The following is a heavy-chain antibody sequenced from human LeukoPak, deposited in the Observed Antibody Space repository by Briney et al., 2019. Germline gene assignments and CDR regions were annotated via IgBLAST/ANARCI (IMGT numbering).Heavy chain of an antibody. V-gene: IGHV3-23*01. Sequence: GGSPRLSCAASGFTFRNYAMSWVRQAPGKGLEWVSAISGNGDNTYYADSVKGRFTISRDNSKSTLYLQMNSLRAEDTAVYYCAKDWALGGAWGQGTLVTVSS. J-gene: IGHJ5*02. CDR3: AKDWALGGA. CDR1: GFTFRNYA. D-gene: IGHD2-15*01. CDR2: ISGNGDNT.